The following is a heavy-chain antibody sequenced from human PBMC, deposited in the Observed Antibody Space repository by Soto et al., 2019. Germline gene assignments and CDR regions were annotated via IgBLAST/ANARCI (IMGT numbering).Heavy chain of an antibody. J-gene: IGHJ4*02. V-gene: IGHV4-4*02. D-gene: IGHD5-18*01. CDR2: IYHSGST. Sequence: QVQLQESGPGLVKPSGTLSLTCAVSGGSISSSNWWIWVRQPPGKGLEWIGEIYHSGSTTYTPSLKCRVPVSVDKSKNQCSLKLTSVTAADTAVYYCARSGGYSYGDYWGQGTLVTVSS. CDR1: GGSISSSNW. CDR3: ARSGGYSYGDY.